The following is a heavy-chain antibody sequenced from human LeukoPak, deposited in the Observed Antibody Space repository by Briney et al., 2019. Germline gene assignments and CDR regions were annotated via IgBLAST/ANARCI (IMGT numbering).Heavy chain of an antibody. CDR2: INHSGST. J-gene: IGHJ4*02. V-gene: IGHV4-34*01. CDR3: ARLQNTYSSGWYVDY. Sequence: PSETLSLTCAVYGGSFSGYYWSWIRQPPGKGLEWIGEINHSGSTNYNPSLKSRVTISVDTSKNQFSLKLSSVTAADTAVYYCARLQNTYSSGWYVDYWGQGTLVTVSS. D-gene: IGHD6-19*01. CDR1: GGSFSGYY.